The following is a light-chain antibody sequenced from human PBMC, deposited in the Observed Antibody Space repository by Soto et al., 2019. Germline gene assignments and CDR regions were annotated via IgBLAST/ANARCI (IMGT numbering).Light chain of an antibody. CDR2: GAS. CDR3: QQYNNWPPWK. J-gene: IGKJ1*01. CDR1: QSVSSN. Sequence: EIVMTQSPATLSVSPAERATLSCRASQSVSSNLAWYQQKPGQAPRLLIYGASTRATGIPARFSGSCSGTEFTLTISSLQSEDFAVYYCQQYNNWPPWKFGQGTKVEIK. V-gene: IGKV3-15*01.